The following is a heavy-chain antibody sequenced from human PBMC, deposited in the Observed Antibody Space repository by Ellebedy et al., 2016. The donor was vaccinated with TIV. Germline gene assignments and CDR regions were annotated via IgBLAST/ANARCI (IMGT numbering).Heavy chain of an antibody. V-gene: IGHV3-33*01. CDR3: ARDGGAVVDYYGSGSYGYYFDY. J-gene: IGHJ4*02. CDR1: GFTFSSYG. CDR2: IWYDGSNK. D-gene: IGHD3-10*01. Sequence: GESLKISCAASGFTFSSYGMHWVRQAPGKGLEWVAVIWYDGSNKYYADSVKGRFTISRDNSKNTLYLQMNSLRAEDTAVYYCARDGGAVVDYYGSGSYGYYFDYWGQGTLVTVSS.